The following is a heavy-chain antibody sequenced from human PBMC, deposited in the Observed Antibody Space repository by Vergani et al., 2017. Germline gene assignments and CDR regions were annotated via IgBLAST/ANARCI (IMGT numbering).Heavy chain of an antibody. J-gene: IGHJ3*01. D-gene: IGHD1-1*01. Sequence: QVQLVESGGGVVQPGRSLRLSCAASGFTFSSYGMHWVRQAPGKGLEWVAVIWYDGSNKYYADSVKGRFTISRDNSKNTLYLQMNSLRAEDTAVYYCAREASTRYMDVWGQGTMVTVSS. CDR3: AREASTRYMDV. CDR1: GFTFSSYG. CDR2: IWYDGSNK. V-gene: IGHV3-33*01.